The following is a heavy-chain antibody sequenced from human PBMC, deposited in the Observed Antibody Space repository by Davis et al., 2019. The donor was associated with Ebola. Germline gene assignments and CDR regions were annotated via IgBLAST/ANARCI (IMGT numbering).Heavy chain of an antibody. D-gene: IGHD5-18*01. CDR3: ARYSAWSDQIFDF. J-gene: IGHJ4*02. V-gene: IGHV3-23*01. CDR1: GFTFSTYA. CDR2: VTGSGNSA. Sequence: GESLKISCAATGFTFSTYAMTWVRQAPGKGLEWVSAVTGSGNSAYYVDSVKGRFTISRDNSKDTLYLHMDSLKVEDTAVYYCARYSAWSDQIFDFWGQGALVTVSS.